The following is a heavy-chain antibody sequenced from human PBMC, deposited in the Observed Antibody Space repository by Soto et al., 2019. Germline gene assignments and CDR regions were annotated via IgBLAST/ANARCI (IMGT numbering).Heavy chain of an antibody. V-gene: IGHV3-23*01. CDR1: GFTFSSYA. CDR2: ISGSGGST. J-gene: IGHJ4*02. Sequence: VGSLRVSCAASGFTFSSYAMSWVRQAPGKGLEWVSAISGSGGSTYYADSVKGRFTISRDNSKNTLYLQMNSLRAEDTAVYYCAKSSIPRPYCSGGSCNYVTFDYWGQGTLVTVSS. D-gene: IGHD2-15*01. CDR3: AKSSIPRPYCSGGSCNYVTFDY.